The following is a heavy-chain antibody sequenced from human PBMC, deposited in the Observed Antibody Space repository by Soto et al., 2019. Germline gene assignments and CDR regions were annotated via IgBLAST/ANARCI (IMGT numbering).Heavy chain of an antibody. D-gene: IGHD3-22*01. J-gene: IGHJ3*02. CDR1: GGSISSGDYY. V-gene: IGHV4-30-4*01. CDR2: IYYSGST. CDR3: ARGYYDRDAFDI. Sequence: TSETLSLTCTVSGGSISSGDYYWGWVRQPPGKGLEWIGYIYYSGSTYYNPSLKSRVTISVDTSKNQFSLKLSSVTAADTAVYYCARGYYDRDAFDIWGQGTMVTVSS.